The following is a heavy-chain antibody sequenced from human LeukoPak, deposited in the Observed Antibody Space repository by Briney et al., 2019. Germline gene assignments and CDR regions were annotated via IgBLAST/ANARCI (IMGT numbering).Heavy chain of an antibody. V-gene: IGHV3-30*18. CDR2: ISYDGSNK. CDR1: GFTFSSYG. D-gene: IGHD3-22*01. CDR3: AKVFNDSSGIPIDY. J-gene: IGHJ4*02. Sequence: GGSLRLSCAASGFTFSSYGMHWVRQAPGKGLEWVAVISYDGSNKYYADSVKGRFTISRDNSKNTLYPQMNSLRAEDTAVYYCAKVFNDSSGIPIDYWGQGTLVTVSS.